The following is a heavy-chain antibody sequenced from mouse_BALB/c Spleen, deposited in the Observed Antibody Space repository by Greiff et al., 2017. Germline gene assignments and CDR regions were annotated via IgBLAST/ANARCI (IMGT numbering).Heavy chain of an antibody. Sequence: EVQRVESGGGLVQPGGSRKLSCAASGFTFSSFGMHWVRQAPEKGLEWVAYISSGGGSTYYPDTVKGRFTISRDNAKNTLYLQMSSLKSEDTAMYYCARGDDGYYVNAMDYWGQGTSVTVSS. V-gene: IGHV5-12-1*01. CDR1: GFTFSSFG. CDR2: ISSGGGST. D-gene: IGHD2-3*01. CDR3: ARGDDGYYVNAMDY. J-gene: IGHJ4*01.